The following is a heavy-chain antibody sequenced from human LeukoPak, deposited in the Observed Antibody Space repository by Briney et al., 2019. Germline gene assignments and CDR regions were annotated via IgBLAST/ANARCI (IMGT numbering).Heavy chain of an antibody. CDR3: ARIVATIPEEGPFDY. CDR1: GFTFSSYA. CDR2: ISGSGGST. J-gene: IGHJ4*02. V-gene: IGHV3-23*01. D-gene: IGHD5-12*01. Sequence: GGSLRLSCAASGFTFSSYAMSWVRQAPGKGLEWVSAISGSGGSTYYADSVKGRFTISRDNSKNTLYLQMNSLRAEDTAVYYCARIVATIPEEGPFDYWGQGTLVTVSS.